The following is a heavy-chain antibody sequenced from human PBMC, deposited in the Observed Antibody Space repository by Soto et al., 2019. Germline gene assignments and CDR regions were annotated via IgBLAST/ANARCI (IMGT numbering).Heavy chain of an antibody. V-gene: IGHV3-21*01. CDR1: GFTFSTYS. J-gene: IGHJ4*02. Sequence: GGSLRLSCAASGFTFSTYSMNWVRQALGKGLEWVSSISGSGNYTQYADFMRGRFTISRNNAKTSLYLQMNSLRAEDTAVYCCAREGINNYNEYYFDSWGQGTVVTVSS. CDR3: AREGINNYNEYYFDS. D-gene: IGHD4-4*01. CDR2: ISGSGNYT.